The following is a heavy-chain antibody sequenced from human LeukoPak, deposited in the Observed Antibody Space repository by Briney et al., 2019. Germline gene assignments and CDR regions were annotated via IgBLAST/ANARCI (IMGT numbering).Heavy chain of an antibody. V-gene: IGHV3-11*04. CDR3: AKDRLRGGYGFDLMDY. D-gene: IGHD5-18*01. J-gene: IGHJ4*02. CDR2: ITSSSSTI. Sequence: GGSLRLSCAASGFTFSDYYMSWIRQAPGKGLEWVSYITSSSSTIYYADSVKGRFTISRDNAKNSLYLQMSSLRAEDTAVYYCAKDRLRGGYGFDLMDYWGQGTLVTVSS. CDR1: GFTFSDYY.